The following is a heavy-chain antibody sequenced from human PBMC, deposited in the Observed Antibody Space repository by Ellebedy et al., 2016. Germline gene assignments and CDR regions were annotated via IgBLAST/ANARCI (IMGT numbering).Heavy chain of an antibody. CDR3: ASLLPDGDYVINAFDI. Sequence: GESLKISXAASGFTFSDYYMSWIRQAPGKGLEWISYISSRGSTIYYADSVKGRFTISRDNAKNSLYLQMNSLRAEDTAVYYCASLLPDGDYVINAFDIWGQGTMVTVSS. J-gene: IGHJ3*02. CDR2: ISSRGSTI. D-gene: IGHD4-17*01. CDR1: GFTFSDYY. V-gene: IGHV3-11*01.